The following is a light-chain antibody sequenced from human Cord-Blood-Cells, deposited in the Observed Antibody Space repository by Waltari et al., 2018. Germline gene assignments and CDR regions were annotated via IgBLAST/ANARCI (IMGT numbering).Light chain of an antibody. CDR3: QQRSNWPLLT. J-gene: IGKJ4*01. CDR1: QSVSSY. Sequence: EIVLTQSPATLSLSPGERATLSCRASQSVSSYLAWYQQKPCQAPRLLIYDASNRATVIPARFSGSGSGTDFTLTISSLEPEDFAVYYCQQRSNWPLLTFGGGTKVEIK. CDR2: DAS. V-gene: IGKV3-11*01.